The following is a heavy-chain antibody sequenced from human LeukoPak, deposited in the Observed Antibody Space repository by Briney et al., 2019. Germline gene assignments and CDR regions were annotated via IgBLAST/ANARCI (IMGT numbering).Heavy chain of an antibody. CDR2: ISGSGGST. CDR1: GFTFSSYW. D-gene: IGHD3-3*01. V-gene: IGHV3-23*01. J-gene: IGHJ4*02. Sequence: GGSLRLSCAASGFTFSSYWMHWVRHAPGKGLVWVSAISGSGGSTYYADSVKGRFTISRDNSKNTLYLQMNSLRAEDTAVYYCAKVKDSLEWLFYFDYWGQGTLVTVSS. CDR3: AKVKDSLEWLFYFDY.